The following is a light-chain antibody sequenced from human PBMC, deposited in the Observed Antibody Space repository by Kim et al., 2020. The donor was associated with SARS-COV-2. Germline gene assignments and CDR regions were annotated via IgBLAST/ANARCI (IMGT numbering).Light chain of an antibody. CDR3: SSHTRSSTYV. CDR2: DVN. V-gene: IGLV2-14*04. CDR1: SSDIGGYNY. J-gene: IGLJ1*01. Sequence: GQSITISCTGTSSDIGGYNYVSWYQQHPGKAPKLMIYDVNKRPSGVSNRFSGSKSGITASLTISGLQAEDEADYYCSSHTRSSTYVFGTGTKVTVL.